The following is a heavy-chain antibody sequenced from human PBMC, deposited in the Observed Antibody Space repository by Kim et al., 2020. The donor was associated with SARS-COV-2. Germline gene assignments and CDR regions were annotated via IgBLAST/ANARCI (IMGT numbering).Heavy chain of an antibody. CDR3: VKGLYDILTGSPGY. V-gene: IGHV3-64D*09. J-gene: IGHJ4*02. D-gene: IGHD3-9*01. Sequence: ADSVKGRFTISRDNSKNTLYLQMSSLRAEDTAVYYCVKGLYDILTGSPGYWGQGTLVTVSS.